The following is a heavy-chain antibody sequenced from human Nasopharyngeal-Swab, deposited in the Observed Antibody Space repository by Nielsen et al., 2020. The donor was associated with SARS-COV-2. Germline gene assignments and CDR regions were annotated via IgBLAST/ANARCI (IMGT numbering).Heavy chain of an antibody. Sequence: GESLKISCAASGFTFSSYAMSWVRQAPGKGLEWVSAISGSGGSTYYADSVKGRFTISRDNSKNTLYLQMNSLRAEDTAVYYCAKGQSVDTAGDYWGQGTLVTVSS. D-gene: IGHD5-18*01. CDR2: ISGSGGST. V-gene: IGHV3-23*01. CDR3: AKGQSVDTAGDY. J-gene: IGHJ4*02. CDR1: GFTFSSYA.